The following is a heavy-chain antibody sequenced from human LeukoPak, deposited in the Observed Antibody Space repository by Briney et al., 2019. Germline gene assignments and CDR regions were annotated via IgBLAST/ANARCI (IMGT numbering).Heavy chain of an antibody. CDR1: GFTFSSYA. J-gene: IGHJ4*02. Sequence: RPGGPLRLSCAASGFTFSSYAMSWVRQAPGKGLEWVSTISGSGQSTHYADSVKGRFTISRDNSKNTLYLQTNSLRAEDTALYYCAKTTVIDYWGQGTLVTVSS. D-gene: IGHD4-11*01. V-gene: IGHV3-23*01. CDR2: ISGSGQST. CDR3: AKTTVIDY.